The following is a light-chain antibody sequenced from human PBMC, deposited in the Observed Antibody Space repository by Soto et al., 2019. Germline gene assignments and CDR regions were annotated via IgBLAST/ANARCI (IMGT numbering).Light chain of an antibody. Sequence: EIVLTQSPGALSLSPGEGATLSCRASQSVSSSFLAWYQQKPGQAPRLLIYGASSRATGIPDRFSGSGSGTDFTLTISSLQPEDFATYYCQQSYSTPTFGQGTKVDIK. CDR3: QQSYSTPT. CDR1: QSVSSSF. CDR2: GAS. J-gene: IGKJ1*01. V-gene: IGKV3-20*01.